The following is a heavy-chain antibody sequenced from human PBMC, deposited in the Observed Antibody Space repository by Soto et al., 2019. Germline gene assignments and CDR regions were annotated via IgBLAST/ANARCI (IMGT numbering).Heavy chain of an antibody. V-gene: IGHV5-51*01. J-gene: IGHJ6*02. CDR2: IYPGDSDT. CDR1: GYSFTSYW. CDR3: ARNDSRIAEDASYYYGMDV. D-gene: IGHD3-22*01. Sequence: PGESLKISCKGSGYSFTSYWIGWVRQMPGKGLEWMGIIYPGDSDTRYSPSFQGQVTISADKSISTAYLQWSSLKASDTAMYYCARNDSRIAEDASYYYGMDVWGQVTTVPVSS.